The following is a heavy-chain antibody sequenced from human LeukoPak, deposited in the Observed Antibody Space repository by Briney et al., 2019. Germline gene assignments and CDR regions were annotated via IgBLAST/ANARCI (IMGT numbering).Heavy chain of an antibody. Sequence: PSETLSLTCTVSGVSISSSYWSWIRQPPGKGLEWIGYIYNSGSTSYNASLKSRRSISLDASKNQFVLMLISVTAADTAVYYCAAGATAWVHFDSWGQGTLVTVSS. CDR2: IYNSGST. J-gene: IGHJ4*02. D-gene: IGHD1-26*01. CDR3: AAGATAWVHFDS. V-gene: IGHV4-4*08. CDR1: GVSISSSY.